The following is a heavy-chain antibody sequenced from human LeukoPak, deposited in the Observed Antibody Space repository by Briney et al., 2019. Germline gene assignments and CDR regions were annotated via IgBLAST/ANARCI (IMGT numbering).Heavy chain of an antibody. Sequence: GRSLRLSCAASVFTFSSYAMHWVRQAPGRGRAWVAVISYDGSNKYYADSVKGRFTLSRDNSKNTLYLQMNSLRAEDTAEYYCARDQRVVLDYWGQGTLVTVSS. CDR2: ISYDGSNK. CDR3: ARDQRVVLDY. CDR1: VFTFSSYA. V-gene: IGHV3-30*01. J-gene: IGHJ4*02. D-gene: IGHD2-2*01.